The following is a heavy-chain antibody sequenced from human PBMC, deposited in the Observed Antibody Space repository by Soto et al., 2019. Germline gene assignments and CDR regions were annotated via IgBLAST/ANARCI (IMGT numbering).Heavy chain of an antibody. CDR3: TTDGISMVRGTDNWFDP. CDR1: GFTFNNYA. CDR2: ISGNGIST. V-gene: IGHV3-23*01. J-gene: IGHJ5*02. Sequence: PGGSLRLSCSASGFTFNNYAMSWVRQAPGKGLEWVSAISGNGISTYYADSVRGRFTISRDNSENTLFLKMNRLRADDTAVYYCTTDGISMVRGTDNWFDPWGQGTLVTVSS. D-gene: IGHD3-10*01.